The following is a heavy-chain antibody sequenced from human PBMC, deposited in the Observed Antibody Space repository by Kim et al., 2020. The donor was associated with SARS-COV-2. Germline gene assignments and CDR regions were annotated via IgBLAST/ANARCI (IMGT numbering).Heavy chain of an antibody. CDR3: AKDRSRGYSYGYRYYYYGMDV. Sequence: GGSLRLSCAASGFTFSSYGMHWVRQAPGKGLEWVAVISYDGSNKYYADSVTGRFTISRDNSKNTLYLQMNSLRAEDTAVYYCAKDRSRGYSYGYRYYYYGMDVWGQGTTVTVSS. J-gene: IGHJ6*02. D-gene: IGHD5-18*01. CDR1: GFTFSSYG. CDR2: ISYDGSNK. V-gene: IGHV3-30*18.